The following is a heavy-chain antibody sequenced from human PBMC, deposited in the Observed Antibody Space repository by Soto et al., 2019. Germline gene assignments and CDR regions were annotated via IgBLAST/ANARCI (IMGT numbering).Heavy chain of an antibody. D-gene: IGHD3-10*01. V-gene: IGHV3-74*01. J-gene: IGHJ4*02. CDR2: ISDDDRRT. CDR1: GFTFNMYW. CDR3: TRWPRPSSVGTGAF. Sequence: GGSLRLSCAASGFTFNMYWMHWVRQAPGEGLEWVSRISDDDRRTDYADSVKGRFTISRDNAKNTRYLQINALRVEDTALYYCTRWPRPSSVGTGAFWGQGTLVTVSS.